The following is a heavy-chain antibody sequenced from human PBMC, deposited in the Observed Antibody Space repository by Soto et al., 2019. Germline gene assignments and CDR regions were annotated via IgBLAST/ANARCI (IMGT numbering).Heavy chain of an antibody. CDR3: VKWNGYGDY. Sequence: VQLLASGGALVRRGGSLRSSLGVSGFTFTSYALPWVRQAPGKGLEWVCGFSGGSGATHYRDSVKGRFTISRDDSRSTVYLQMNSLGVDDTAVYYCVKWNGYGDYWGQGTLVSVSS. CDR2: FSGGSGAT. CDR1: GFTFTSYA. J-gene: IGHJ4*02. V-gene: IGHV3-23*01. D-gene: IGHD1-1*01.